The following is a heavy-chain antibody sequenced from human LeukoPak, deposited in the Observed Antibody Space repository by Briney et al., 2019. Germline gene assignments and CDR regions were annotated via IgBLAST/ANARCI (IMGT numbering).Heavy chain of an antibody. CDR1: GYSITSGYY. CDR2: VYYIGSP. J-gene: IGHJ3*02. CDR3: AGGRDAFDI. Sequence: SETLSLTCSVSGYSITSGYYWGWIRQPPGKGLEWVGSVYYIGSPHYNPSLKSRATVSVDTSSNRFSLRLTSLTAADSALYYCAGGRDAFDIWGQGTMVTVSS. V-gene: IGHV4-38-2*02.